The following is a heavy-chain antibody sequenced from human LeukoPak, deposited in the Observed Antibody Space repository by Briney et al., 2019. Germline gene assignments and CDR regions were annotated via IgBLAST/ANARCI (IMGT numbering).Heavy chain of an antibody. CDR1: GITFSNAW. Sequence: PVGSLRLSCAASGITFSNAWMSWVRLAPGEGREWVGRVKSKTDGGTTDYAAPVKGRFTISRDDSKNTLYLQMNSLKTEDTAVYYCTAYYYDSSGYSYFDYWGQGTLVTVSS. CDR2: VKSKTDGGTT. V-gene: IGHV3-15*01. D-gene: IGHD3-22*01. CDR3: TAYYYDSSGYSYFDY. J-gene: IGHJ4*02.